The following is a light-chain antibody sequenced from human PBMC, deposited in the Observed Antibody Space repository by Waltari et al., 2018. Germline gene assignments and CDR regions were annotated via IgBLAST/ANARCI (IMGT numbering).Light chain of an antibody. V-gene: IGLV2-8*01. CDR1: SSDFGNYNF. Sequence: QSALTQPPSASGSPGQSVTISCTGTSSDFGNYNFVSWYQQHPGKAPKVIIYEVTKRGSGVPDRVAGSKSGTPASRTVSGLQDEDEADYYCSSVAGRWVFGGGTKLTVL. CDR3: SSVAGRWV. CDR2: EVT. J-gene: IGLJ3*02.